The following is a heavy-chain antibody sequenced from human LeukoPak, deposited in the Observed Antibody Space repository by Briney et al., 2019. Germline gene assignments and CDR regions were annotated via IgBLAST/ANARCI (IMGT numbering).Heavy chain of an antibody. V-gene: IGHV4-34*01. Sequence: SETLSLTCAVYGGSFSGYYWSWIRQPPGKGLEWIGEINHSGSTNYNPSLKSRVAISVDTSKNQFSLKLSSVTAADTAVYYCAREGIVGAYYFDYWGQGTLVTVSS. J-gene: IGHJ4*02. D-gene: IGHD1-26*01. CDR3: AREGIVGAYYFDY. CDR2: INHSGST. CDR1: GGSFSGYY.